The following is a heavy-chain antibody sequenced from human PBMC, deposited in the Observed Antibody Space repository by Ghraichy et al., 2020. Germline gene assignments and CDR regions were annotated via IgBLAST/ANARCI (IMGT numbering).Heavy chain of an antibody. J-gene: IGHJ3*02. Sequence: SQTLSLTCAISGDSVSNYNVAWNWIRQSPSRGLEWLGRTYRMASQYAESVKSRMTISPDTSKNQFSLQLNSVTPEDTALYYCARGMDHGFDIWGQGTMVTVSS. CDR2: TYRMAS. CDR1: GDSVSNYNVA. CDR3: ARGMDHGFDI. D-gene: IGHD2-2*03. V-gene: IGHV6-1*01.